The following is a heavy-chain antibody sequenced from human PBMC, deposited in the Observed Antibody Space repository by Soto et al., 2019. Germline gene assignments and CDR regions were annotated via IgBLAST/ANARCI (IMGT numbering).Heavy chain of an antibody. CDR3: PRSLSGQNTNVDN. Sequence: QVQLVQSGAEVKKPGASVKVSCKASGYTFTSYGISCVRQAPGQGIEWMGWISAYNGNTNYAQKLQGRVTMTTDTSTSTAYMELRSLSSDDTAVYYSPRSLSGQNTNVDNWGPGTLVPVSS. V-gene: IGHV1-18*01. D-gene: IGHD3-3*01. CDR1: GYTFTSYG. J-gene: IGHJ4*02. CDR2: ISAYNGNT.